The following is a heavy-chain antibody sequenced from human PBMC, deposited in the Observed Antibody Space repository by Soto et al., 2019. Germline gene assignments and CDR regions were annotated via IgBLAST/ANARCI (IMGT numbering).Heavy chain of an antibody. CDR1: GYTFTSYD. CDR3: AVWGAISDWFDP. V-gene: IGHV1-8*01. J-gene: IGHJ5*02. D-gene: IGHD3-16*02. Sequence: QVQLVQSGAEVKKPGASVKVSCKASGYTFTSYDINWVRQATGQGLEWMGWMNPNSGNTGYAQKFQGRVTMTRDTSISTAYMELSSLRSEDTAVYYCAVWGAISDWFDPWGQGTLVTVSS. CDR2: MNPNSGNT.